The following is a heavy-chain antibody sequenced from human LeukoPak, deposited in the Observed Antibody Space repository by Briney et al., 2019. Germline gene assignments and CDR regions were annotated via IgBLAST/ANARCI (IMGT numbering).Heavy chain of an antibody. V-gene: IGHV3-7*01. CDR3: ARESAGDFWSGCDY. D-gene: IGHD3-3*01. Sequence: PGGSLRLSCAASGFTFSRYWMRWVRQAPGKGLEWVATIKQDGSQKYYVDSVNGRFTVSRDNAKNSLYLQMNSLRAEDTAMYHCARESAGDFWSGCDYWGQGTLVTVSS. CDR1: GFTFSRYW. J-gene: IGHJ4*02. CDR2: IKQDGSQK.